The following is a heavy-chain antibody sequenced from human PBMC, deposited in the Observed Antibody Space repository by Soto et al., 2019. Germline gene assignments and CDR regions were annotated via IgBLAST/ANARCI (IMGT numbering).Heavy chain of an antibody. CDR3: AKDNVLLWFGESRGAFDI. CDR1: GFTFDDYA. Sequence: GGSLRLSCAASGFTFDDYAMHWVRQAPGKGLEWVSGISWNSGSIGYADSVKGRFTISRDNAKNSLYLQMNSLRAEDTALYYCAKDNVLLWFGESRGAFDIWGQGTMVTVSS. CDR2: ISWNSGSI. D-gene: IGHD3-10*01. J-gene: IGHJ3*02. V-gene: IGHV3-9*01.